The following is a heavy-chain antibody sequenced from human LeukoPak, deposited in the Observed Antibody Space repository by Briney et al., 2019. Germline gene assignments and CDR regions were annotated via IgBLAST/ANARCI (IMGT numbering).Heavy chain of an antibody. D-gene: IGHD6-6*01. V-gene: IGHV4-61*02. Sequence: SETLSLTCTVSGGSISSGSYSWSWIRQPAGKGLEWIGRFYTSGSTNYNPSLKSRVTISVDTSKNQFSLKLSSVTAADTAVYYCAREIIAAHNWFDPWGQGTLVTVSS. CDR1: GGSISSGSYS. CDR2: FYTSGST. J-gene: IGHJ5*02. CDR3: AREIIAAHNWFDP.